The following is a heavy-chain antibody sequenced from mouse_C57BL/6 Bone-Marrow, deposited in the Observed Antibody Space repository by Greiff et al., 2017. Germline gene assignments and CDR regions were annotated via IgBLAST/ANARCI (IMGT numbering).Heavy chain of an antibody. V-gene: IGHV1-4*01. CDR3: ARWYYGSSYDY. Sequence: QVHVKQSGAELARPGASVKMSCKASGYTFTSYTMHWVKQRPGQGLEWIGYINPSSGYTKYNQKFKDKATLTADKSSSTAYMKLSSLTSEDSAVYYCARWYYGSSYDYWGQGTTLTVSS. J-gene: IGHJ2*01. CDR2: INPSSGYT. D-gene: IGHD1-1*01. CDR1: GYTFTSYT.